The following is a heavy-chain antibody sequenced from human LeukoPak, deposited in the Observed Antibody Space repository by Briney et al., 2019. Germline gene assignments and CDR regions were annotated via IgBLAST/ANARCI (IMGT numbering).Heavy chain of an antibody. D-gene: IGHD3-22*01. J-gene: IGHJ4*02. CDR2: IIPIFGTA. CDR3: ASAYYYDSSGYSLFDY. Sequence: GASVKVSCKASGGTFISYAISWVRQAPGQGLEWMGGIIPIFGTANYAQKFQGRVTITADESTSTAYMELSSLRSEDTAVYYCASAYYYDSSGYSLFDYWGQGTLVTVSS. CDR1: GGTFISYA. V-gene: IGHV1-69*13.